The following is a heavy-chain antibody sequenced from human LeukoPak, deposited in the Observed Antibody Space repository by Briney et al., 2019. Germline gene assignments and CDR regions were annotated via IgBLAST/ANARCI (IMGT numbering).Heavy chain of an antibody. Sequence: PGGSLRLSCAASGFTFSSYAMTWVRQAPGKGLEWVSAISSSGGSTYYADSVKGRFTISRDNSKNTLYLQMFSLRAEDTAVYYCAKPLFSSGWYFVYWGQRTLVTVSS. V-gene: IGHV3-23*01. CDR1: GFTFSSYA. D-gene: IGHD6-19*01. CDR2: ISSSGGST. J-gene: IGHJ4*02. CDR3: AKPLFSSGWYFVY.